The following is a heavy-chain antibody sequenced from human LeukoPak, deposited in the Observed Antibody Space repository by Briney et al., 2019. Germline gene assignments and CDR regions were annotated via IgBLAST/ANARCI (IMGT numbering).Heavy chain of an antibody. Sequence: ASVKVSCKASGYIFPSYGISWVRQAPGQGLEWMGWISAYNGNTNYAQKLQGRVTMTTDTSTSTAYMELRSLRSNDTAVYYCARDLHNSVSGDWGQGTLVTVSS. D-gene: IGHD1-20*01. CDR2: ISAYNGNT. CDR1: GYIFPSYG. CDR3: ARDLHNSVSGD. V-gene: IGHV1-18*01. J-gene: IGHJ4*02.